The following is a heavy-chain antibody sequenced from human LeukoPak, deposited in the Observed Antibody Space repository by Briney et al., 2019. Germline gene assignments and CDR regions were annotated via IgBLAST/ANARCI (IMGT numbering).Heavy chain of an antibody. D-gene: IGHD3-16*01. CDR1: GFTFSNYW. Sequence: GGSLRLSCVASGFTFSNYWMSWVRQAPGKGLECVANIKEDGSEKYYVDSVKGRFTISRDNAKDSLYLQMNSLRAEDTAVYYCARQGDDYWGHGTLVTVSS. J-gene: IGHJ4*01. CDR3: ARQGDDY. V-gene: IGHV3-7*01. CDR2: IKEDGSEK.